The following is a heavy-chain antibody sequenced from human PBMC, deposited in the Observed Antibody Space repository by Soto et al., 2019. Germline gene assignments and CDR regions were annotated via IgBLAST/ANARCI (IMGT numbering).Heavy chain of an antibody. CDR1: GGTFSSYA. Sequence: QVQLVQSGAEVKKPGSSVKVSCKASGGTFSSYAISWVRQAPGQGLEWMGGIIPIFGTANYAQKFQGRVTITADESTSTAYMELSSLRSEDTAVYYGARVPLRGYYDSSGYSYWGQGTLVTVSS. CDR2: IIPIFGTA. J-gene: IGHJ4*02. D-gene: IGHD3-22*01. CDR3: ARVPLRGYYDSSGYSY. V-gene: IGHV1-69*01.